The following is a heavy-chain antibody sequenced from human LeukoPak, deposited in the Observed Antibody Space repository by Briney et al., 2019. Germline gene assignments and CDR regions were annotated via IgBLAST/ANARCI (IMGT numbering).Heavy chain of an antibody. CDR3: AELGITMIGGV. CDR2: IKQDGSEK. V-gene: IGHV3-7*01. D-gene: IGHD3-10*02. J-gene: IGHJ6*04. Sequence: PGGSLRLSCAASGFTFSSYWMSWVRQAPGKGLEWVANIKQDGSEKYYVDSVKGRFTISRDNAKNTLNLQMNSLRAEDTAVYYCAELGITMIGGVWGKGTTVTISS. CDR1: GFTFSSYW.